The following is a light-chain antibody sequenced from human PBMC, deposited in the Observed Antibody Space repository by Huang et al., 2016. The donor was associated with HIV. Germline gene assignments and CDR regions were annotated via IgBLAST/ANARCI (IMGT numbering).Light chain of an antibody. CDR3: QQSYSYPPT. CDR2: SAS. Sequence: DIQMTQSPSSLSASVGERVTITCRASQSISRYLIWYQQKPGKAPKVLIHSASSLQSGVPSRFSGSGSGTDFTLTISRLQTEDFATYYCQQSYSYPPTFGQGTKVEIK. CDR1: QSISRY. V-gene: IGKV1-39*01. J-gene: IGKJ2*01.